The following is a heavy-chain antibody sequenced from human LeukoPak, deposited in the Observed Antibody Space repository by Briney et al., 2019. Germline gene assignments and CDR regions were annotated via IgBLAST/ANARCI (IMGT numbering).Heavy chain of an antibody. Sequence: SETLSLTCAVSGGSISSGGYSWSWIRQPPGKGLEWIGYIYHSGSTYYNPSLKSRVTISVDRSKNQFSLKLSSVTAADTAVYYCAREMATYTRGRAFDIWGQGTMVTVSS. D-gene: IGHD5-24*01. J-gene: IGHJ3*02. CDR3: AREMATYTRGRAFDI. V-gene: IGHV4-30-2*01. CDR1: GGSISSGGYS. CDR2: IYHSGST.